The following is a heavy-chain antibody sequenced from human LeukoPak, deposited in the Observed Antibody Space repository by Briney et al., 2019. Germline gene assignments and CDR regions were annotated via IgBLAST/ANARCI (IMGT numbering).Heavy chain of an antibody. CDR1: GGSISSYY. Sequence: SETLSFTCTVSGGSISSYYWSWIRQPPGKGLEWIGYIYYSGSTNYNPSLKSRVTISVDTSKNQFSLKLSSVTAADTAVYYCARGVVAATHWFDPWGQGTLVTVSS. D-gene: IGHD2-15*01. CDR2: IYYSGST. J-gene: IGHJ5*02. V-gene: IGHV4-59*01. CDR3: ARGVVAATHWFDP.